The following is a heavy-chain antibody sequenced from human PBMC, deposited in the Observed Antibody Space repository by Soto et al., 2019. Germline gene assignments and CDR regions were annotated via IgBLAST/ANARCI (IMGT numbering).Heavy chain of an antibody. CDR2: IYYSGST. CDR1: GGSISSGGYY. D-gene: IGHD3-10*01. J-gene: IGHJ6*02. V-gene: IGHV4-31*03. CDR3: ARDRYYYGSGSYSYYGMDV. Sequence: QVQLQESGPGLVKPSQTLSLTCTVSGGSISSGGYYWSWIRQHPGKGLEWIGYIYYSGSTYYNPSLKSRVTISVDTSKNQCSLKLSSVTAADTAVYYCARDRYYYGSGSYSYYGMDVWGQGTTVTVSS.